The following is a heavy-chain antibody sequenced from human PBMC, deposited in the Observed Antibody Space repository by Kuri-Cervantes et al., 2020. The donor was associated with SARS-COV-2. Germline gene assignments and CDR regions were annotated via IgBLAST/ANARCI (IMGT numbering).Heavy chain of an antibody. V-gene: IGHV4-34*01. CDR1: GGSFSGYY. D-gene: IGHD1-26*01. CDR2: INHSGST. J-gene: IGHJ4*02. Sequence: SETLSLTCAVYGGSFSGYYWSWIRQPPGKGLEWIGEINHSGSTNYNPSLKSRVTISVDTSKNQFSLKLSSVTAADTAVYYCARDYSGADYWGQGTLVTVSS. CDR3: ARDYSGADY.